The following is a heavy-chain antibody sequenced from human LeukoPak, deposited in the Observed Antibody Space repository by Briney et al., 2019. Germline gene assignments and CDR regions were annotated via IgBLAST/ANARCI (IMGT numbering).Heavy chain of an antibody. V-gene: IGHV3-23*01. D-gene: IGHD6-13*01. CDR2: ISGGGGST. J-gene: IGHJ4*02. CDR1: GFTFSNYA. Sequence: GSLRLSCGASGFTFSNYAMTWVRQAPGKGLEWVSAISGGGGSTYYADSVKGRFTISRDISKNTLYLQLSSLRAEDTAVYYCAKGSRSTWSYYFDYWGRGTLVTASS. CDR3: AKGSRSTWSYYFDY.